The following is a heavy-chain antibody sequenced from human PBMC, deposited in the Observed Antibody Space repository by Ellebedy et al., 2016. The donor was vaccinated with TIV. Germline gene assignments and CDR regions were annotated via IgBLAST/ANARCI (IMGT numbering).Heavy chain of an antibody. J-gene: IGHJ4*02. CDR2: INHSGST. CDR3: ARGSNSIAY. V-gene: IGHV4-39*07. D-gene: IGHD2/OR15-2a*01. CDR1: GASISSGGYY. Sequence: SETLSLXXTVSGASISSGGYYWAWIRQPPGKGLEWIGEINHSGSTKYNPSLKSRVTISVDTSKNQFSLKLKSVTAADTAMYYCARGSNSIAYWGQGTLVTVSS.